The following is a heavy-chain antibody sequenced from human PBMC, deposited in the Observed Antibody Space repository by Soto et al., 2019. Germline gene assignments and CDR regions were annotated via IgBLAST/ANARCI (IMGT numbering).Heavy chain of an antibody. CDR2: ISGSGGST. D-gene: IGHD2-21*01. J-gene: IGHJ4*02. CDR3: AKADCGGDCYPHNYFDY. V-gene: IGHV3-23*01. CDR1: GFTFSSYA. Sequence: GGSLRLSCAASGFTFSSYAMSWVRQAPGKGLEWVSAISGSGGSTYYADSVKGRFTISRDNSKNTLYLQMNSLRAEDTAVYYCAKADCGGDCYPHNYFDYWGQGTLVTVSS.